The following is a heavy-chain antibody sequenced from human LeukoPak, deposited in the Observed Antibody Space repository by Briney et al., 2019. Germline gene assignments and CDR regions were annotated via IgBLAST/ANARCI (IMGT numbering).Heavy chain of an antibody. D-gene: IGHD3-9*01. V-gene: IGHV4-61*02. CDR3: ARQRETGQFDY. Sequence: PSQTLSLTCTVSGDSISNGTYYWNWIRQPAGKGLEWIGRIYSTGSTNYNPSLKSRVTISVDTSKNEFSLELSSVTAADTALYYCARQRETGQFDYWGQGTLVSVSS. CDR1: GDSISNGTYY. CDR2: IYSTGST. J-gene: IGHJ4*02.